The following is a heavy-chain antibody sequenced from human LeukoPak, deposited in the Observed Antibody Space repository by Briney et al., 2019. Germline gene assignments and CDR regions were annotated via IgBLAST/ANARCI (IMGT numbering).Heavy chain of an antibody. CDR2: IYYSGST. CDR1: GAFISRYC. Sequence: SETLSLTCNVSGAFISRYCWSWIRQPPGKGLEWIGYIYYSGSTNYNPSLKSRVTMSLDTSQNHLSLKVASVTAADTAVYYCARSYTSSSIDYWGQGTLVTVSS. J-gene: IGHJ4*02. V-gene: IGHV4-59*01. D-gene: IGHD6-6*01. CDR3: ARSYTSSSIDY.